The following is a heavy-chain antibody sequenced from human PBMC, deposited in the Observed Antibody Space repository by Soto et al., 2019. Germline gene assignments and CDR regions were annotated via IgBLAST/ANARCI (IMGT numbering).Heavy chain of an antibody. CDR1: GFTFDDFG. Sequence: EVQLVESGGGVVLPGGSLRLSCAASGFTFDDFGMSWVRQAPGKGLEWVSGINWNGGSTGYADSVKGRLTLSRDNAKNSLYLQMNSLRAEDTALYYCARGRTMILVAYYYYGMDVWGQGTTVTVSS. V-gene: IGHV3-20*04. CDR2: INWNGGST. D-gene: IGHD3-22*01. CDR3: ARGRTMILVAYYYYGMDV. J-gene: IGHJ6*02.